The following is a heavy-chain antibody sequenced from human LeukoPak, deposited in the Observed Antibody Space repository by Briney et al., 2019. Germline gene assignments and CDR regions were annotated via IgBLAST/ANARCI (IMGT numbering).Heavy chain of an antibody. CDR3: AAEYYDSSGYPDYFDY. J-gene: IGHJ4*02. D-gene: IGHD3-22*01. V-gene: IGHV3-48*03. Sequence: GGSLRLSCAASGFTFSSFEMNWVRQAPGKGVEWVSYISSSASTIYYADSVKGRFTISRDNAKNSLYLQMNSLRAEDTAVYYCAAEYYDSSGYPDYFDYWGQGTLVTVSS. CDR1: GFTFSSFE. CDR2: ISSSASTI.